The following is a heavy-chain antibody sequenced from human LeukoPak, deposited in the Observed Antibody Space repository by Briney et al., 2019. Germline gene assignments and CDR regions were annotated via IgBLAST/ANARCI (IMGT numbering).Heavy chain of an antibody. CDR1: GFTFSSYW. Sequence: GGSLRLSCAASGFTFSSYWMHWVRQAPGKGLVWVSRIKSDGSTTSYADSVKGRFTISRDNAKNTLYLQMNSLRAEDTALYYCARESSSSTEVDVWGQGTTVTVSS. CDR2: IKSDGSTT. V-gene: IGHV3-74*01. CDR3: ARESSSSTEVDV. J-gene: IGHJ6*02. D-gene: IGHD6-6*01.